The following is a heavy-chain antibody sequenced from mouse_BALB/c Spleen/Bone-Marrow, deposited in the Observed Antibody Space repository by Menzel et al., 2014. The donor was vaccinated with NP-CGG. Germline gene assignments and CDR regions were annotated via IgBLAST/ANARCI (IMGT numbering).Heavy chain of an antibody. CDR3: ARFPMDY. V-gene: IGHV7-3*02. J-gene: IGHJ4*01. Sequence: EVHLVESGGGLVQPGGSLRLSCTTSGFTFXDYYMSWVRQPPGKALEWLVFIRNKANGYTTEYSASVKGRFTISRDNSQSILYLQMNTLRAEDSATYYCARFPMDYWGQGTSVTVSS. CDR2: IRNKANGYTT. CDR1: GFTFXDYY.